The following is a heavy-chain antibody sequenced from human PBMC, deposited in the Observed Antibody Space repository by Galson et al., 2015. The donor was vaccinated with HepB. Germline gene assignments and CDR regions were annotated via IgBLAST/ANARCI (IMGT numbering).Heavy chain of an antibody. Sequence: SVKVSCKASGYSFTSYYIHWVRQAPGEGLEWMGIINPGDGDTTYAQKFQGRVTMTRDTSTRTVYLGMSSLKFEDTAVYFCGIMKNTLNAFDFWGQGTTVTVSS. CDR1: GYSFTSYY. CDR2: INPGDGDT. J-gene: IGHJ3*01. CDR3: GIMKNTLNAFDF. V-gene: IGHV1-46*01. D-gene: IGHD3-16*01.